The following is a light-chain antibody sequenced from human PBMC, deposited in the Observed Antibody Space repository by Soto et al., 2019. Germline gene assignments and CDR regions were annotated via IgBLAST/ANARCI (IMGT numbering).Light chain of an antibody. V-gene: IGKV1-5*03. CDR1: QSTSTW. J-gene: IGKJ1*01. CDR2: KAS. Sequence: DIQMTQSPSTLSASVGDRVTITCRASQSTSTWLAWYQHKPGKAPKLLIYKASSLESGVPSRFSGSGSGTEFTLTISSLQPDDVATYYCQQYVRYRTFGQGTKVEMK. CDR3: QQYVRYRT.